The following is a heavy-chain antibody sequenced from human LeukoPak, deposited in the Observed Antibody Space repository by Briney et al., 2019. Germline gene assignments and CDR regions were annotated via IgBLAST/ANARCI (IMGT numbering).Heavy chain of an antibody. CDR2: VNPNSGGT. CDR3: ARDYYEHLFPAFDI. CDR1: GYTFTGYY. V-gene: IGHV1-2*02. J-gene: IGHJ3*02. D-gene: IGHD3-16*01. Sequence: ASVKASCKASGYTFTGYYMHWVRQAPGQGLEGMGWVNPNSGGTNYEHKFHGRVTMTTDTSISTAYMELSRLRSDNTAVYYGARDYYEHLFPAFDIWGQGPMVTASS.